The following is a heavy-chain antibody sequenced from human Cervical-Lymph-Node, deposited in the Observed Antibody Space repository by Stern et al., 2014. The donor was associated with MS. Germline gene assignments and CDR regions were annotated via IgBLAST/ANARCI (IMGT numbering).Heavy chain of an antibody. CDR3: ARTDYYDSSGYYDDAFDI. CDR2: IIPMFGTA. Sequence: QLVQSGAEVKKPGSSVKVSCKASGGTFSSYTIAWVRQAPGPGLEWMGEIIPMFGTAKYAQRFQGRVTLTADKSTSTAYMELTSLRSEDTAVYYCARTDYYDSSGYYDDAFDIWGQGTLVTVSS. V-gene: IGHV1-69*06. J-gene: IGHJ3*02. CDR1: GGTFSSYT. D-gene: IGHD3-22*01.